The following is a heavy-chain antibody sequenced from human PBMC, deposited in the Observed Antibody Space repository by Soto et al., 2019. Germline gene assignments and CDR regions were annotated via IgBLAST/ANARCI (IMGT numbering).Heavy chain of an antibody. D-gene: IGHD3-10*01. J-gene: IGHJ5*02. CDR1: GFTLSSYW. Sequence: GGSMRLSCAASGFTLSSYWIHSVRQAPGKGLVWVSRIKGDVSTTNYADSVTGLFTISRNTSKNQFSLKLSSVTAADTSVYYCAREVRLLSIPPSFDPWGQGTLVTVSS. V-gene: IGHV3-74*01. CDR3: AREVRLLSIPPSFDP. CDR2: IKGDVSTT.